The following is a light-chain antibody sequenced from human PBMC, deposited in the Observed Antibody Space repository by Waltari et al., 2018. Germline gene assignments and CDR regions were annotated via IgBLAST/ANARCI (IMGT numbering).Light chain of an antibody. CDR1: QGVGKY. CDR3: QKYDFLPAT. J-gene: IGKJ1*01. Sequence: IVLTQSPGTLSLSPGERATLSCRARQGVGKYLAGYQQRPGPAPRLLLYHTSHRATGIPDRFSGSGYGTDFSFTISRLGPEDFAVYYCQKYDFLPATFGQGTTVEIK. V-gene: IGKV3-20*01. CDR2: HTS.